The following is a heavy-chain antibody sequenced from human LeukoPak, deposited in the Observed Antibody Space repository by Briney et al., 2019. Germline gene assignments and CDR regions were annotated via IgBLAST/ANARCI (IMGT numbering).Heavy chain of an antibody. Sequence: SETLSLTRTVSGGSISSGGYYWSWIRQHPGKGLEWIGYINYSGSTYYNPSLKSRVTISVDTSKNQFSLKLSSVTAADTAVYYCARDLGLGDFYYMDVWGKGTTVTVSS. CDR1: GGSISSGGYY. CDR3: ARDLGLGDFYYMDV. V-gene: IGHV4-31*03. J-gene: IGHJ6*03. CDR2: INYSGST. D-gene: IGHD3-16*01.